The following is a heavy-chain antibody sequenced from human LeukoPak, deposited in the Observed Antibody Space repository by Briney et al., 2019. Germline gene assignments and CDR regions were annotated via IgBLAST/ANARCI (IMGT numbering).Heavy chain of an antibody. D-gene: IGHD5-18*01. CDR1: GFTFSSYG. V-gene: IGHV3-30*03. J-gene: IGHJ4*02. CDR3: ARGTANPDY. Sequence: PGGSLRLSCAASGFTFSSYGMHWVRQAPGKGLEWVAVISYDGSNKYYADSVKGRFTISRDNSKNTLYLQMNSLRPEDTAVYFCARGTANPDYWGQGTLVTVSS. CDR2: ISYDGSNK.